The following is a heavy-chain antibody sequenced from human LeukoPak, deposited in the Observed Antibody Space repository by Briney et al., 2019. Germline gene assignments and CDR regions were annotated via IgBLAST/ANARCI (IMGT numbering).Heavy chain of an antibody. CDR2: ISTYT. D-gene: IGHD6-13*01. Sequence: GGSLRLSCAASGFTFSSFAMSWVRQAPGKGLGWVSAISTYTYYADSVKGRFTISRDNSKNTVYLHMNSLRAEDTAVYYCAKRLAASKGFDYWGQGTLVTVSS. CDR3: AKRLAASKGFDY. V-gene: IGHV3-23*01. CDR1: GFTFSSFA. J-gene: IGHJ4*02.